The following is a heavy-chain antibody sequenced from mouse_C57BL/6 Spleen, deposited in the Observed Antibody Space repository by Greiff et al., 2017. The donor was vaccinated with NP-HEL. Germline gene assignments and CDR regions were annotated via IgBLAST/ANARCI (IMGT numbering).Heavy chain of an antibody. D-gene: IGHD2-5*01. CDR1: GFTFSDYG. V-gene: IGHV5-17*01. J-gene: IGHJ4*01. CDR3: ARPRYSNYGAMDY. Sequence: EVNVVESGGGLVKPGGSLKLSCAASGFTFSDYGMHWVRQAPEKGLEWVAYISSGSSTIYYADTVKGRFTISRDNAKNTLFLQMTSLRSEDTAMYYCARPRYSNYGAMDYWGQGTSVTVSS. CDR2: ISSGSSTI.